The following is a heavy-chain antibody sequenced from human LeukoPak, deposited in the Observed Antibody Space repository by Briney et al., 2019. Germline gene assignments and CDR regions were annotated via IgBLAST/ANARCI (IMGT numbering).Heavy chain of an antibody. J-gene: IGHJ4*02. CDR2: IYPGDSDT. Sequence: GESLKISCKGSGYNFTNYWIGWVRQMPGKGLEWMGIIYPGDSDTRYSPSFEGQVTISVDKSISTAYLQWSSLKASDTAMYYCARHETGPYFDYWGQGTLVTVSS. CDR3: ARHETGPYFDY. V-gene: IGHV5-51*01. CDR1: GYNFTNYW. D-gene: IGHD1-1*01.